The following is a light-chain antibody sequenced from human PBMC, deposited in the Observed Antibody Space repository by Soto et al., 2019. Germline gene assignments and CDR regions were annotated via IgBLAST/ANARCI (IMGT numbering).Light chain of an antibody. CDR1: QSVRSN. J-gene: IGKJ2*01. CDR2: GAS. V-gene: IGKV3-15*01. CDR3: QQYNDCSGT. Sequence: EIVMTQSPGTLSVSPGERATLSCRASQSVRSNLAWYQQKPGQAPRLLIYGASTRATGSPARFSGSGSGTELTLTISSLQSEDFAVYYCQQYNDCSGTFGQGTTLEVK.